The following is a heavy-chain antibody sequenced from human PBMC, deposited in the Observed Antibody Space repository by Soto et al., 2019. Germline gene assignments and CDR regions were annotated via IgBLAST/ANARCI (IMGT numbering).Heavy chain of an antibody. D-gene: IGHD3-10*01. CDR3: VGDSFPAGTRTNNDFDI. CDR2: ISTDGTT. Sequence: GGSLRLSCAATGFAASGNYMTWVRQRPRKGLEWVSVISTDGTTYYADSTKGRFTISRDTSKNTVSLHMTNLPADDTAVYYCVGDSFPAGTRTNNDFDIWGQGTLVTVSS. V-gene: IGHV3-53*01. J-gene: IGHJ4*02. CDR1: GFAASGNY.